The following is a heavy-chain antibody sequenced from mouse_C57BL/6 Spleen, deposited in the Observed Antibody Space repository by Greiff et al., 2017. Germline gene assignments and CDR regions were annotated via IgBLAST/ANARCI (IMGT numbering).Heavy chain of an antibody. Sequence: DVKLVESGGGLVKPGGSLKLSCAASGFTFSSYTMSWVRQTPEKRLEWVATISGGGGNTYYPDSVKGRFTISRDNAKNTLYLQMSSLRSEDTALYYCARHYYGYDRYYAMDYWGQGTSVTVSS. D-gene: IGHD2-2*01. V-gene: IGHV5-9*01. CDR1: GFTFSSYT. CDR2: ISGGGGNT. CDR3: ARHYYGYDRYYAMDY. J-gene: IGHJ4*01.